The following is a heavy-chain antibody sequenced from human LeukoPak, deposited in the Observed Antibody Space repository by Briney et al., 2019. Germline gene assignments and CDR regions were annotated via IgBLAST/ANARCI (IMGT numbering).Heavy chain of an antibody. J-gene: IGHJ5*02. D-gene: IGHD6-13*01. V-gene: IGHV1-8*03. CDR1: GYTFTNYD. CDR3: ARTQQLVLRSPLDP. Sequence: ASVKVSCKASGYTFTNYDIHWVRQATGQGLEWMGWMNPYSGNTGYAQTFQGRITITRNTSITTAYMELSSLRSEDTAVYYCARTQQLVLRSPLDPWGQGTLVTVSS. CDR2: MNPYSGNT.